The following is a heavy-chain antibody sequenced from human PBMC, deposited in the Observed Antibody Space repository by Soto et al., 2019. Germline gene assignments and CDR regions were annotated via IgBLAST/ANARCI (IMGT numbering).Heavy chain of an antibody. CDR3: AKDPRVSFDP. CDR1: GFTFSTFA. V-gene: IGHV3-23*01. CDR2: ISASGGST. Sequence: QLGGSLRLSCAASGFTFSTFAMSWVRQAPGKGLEWVSAISASGGSTYYADSVKGRFTISRDNSNNTLYLQMNSLRVEDTAVYYCAKDPRVSFDPWGQGTLVTVSS. J-gene: IGHJ5*02.